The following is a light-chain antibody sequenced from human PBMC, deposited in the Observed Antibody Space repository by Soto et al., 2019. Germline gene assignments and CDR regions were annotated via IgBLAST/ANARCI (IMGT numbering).Light chain of an antibody. Sequence: EIVLTQSPDTLSLSPGGRATLSCRASQSVTTRLAWYQQKPGQPPRLLISGASVRASGVPVRISGSGSGTDFNLTISRLEPEDFATYYCLQHNSYPLTFGPGTKVDIK. J-gene: IGKJ3*01. CDR2: GAS. V-gene: IGKV3-20*01. CDR1: QSVTTR. CDR3: LQHNSYPLT.